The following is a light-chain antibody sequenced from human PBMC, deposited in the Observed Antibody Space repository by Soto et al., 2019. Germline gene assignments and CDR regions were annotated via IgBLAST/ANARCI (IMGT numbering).Light chain of an antibody. V-gene: IGKV3-20*01. CDR2: GAS. Sequence: EIVLTQSPGTLSLSPGERATLSCRASQSVSSSYLAWYQQKPGQAPRLLIYGASSRATGIPDRFSGSGSGKDFTLTISRLEPEDFAVYYCQQYGSSPNTFGKGTKLEIK. CDR3: QQYGSSPNT. J-gene: IGKJ2*01. CDR1: QSVSSSY.